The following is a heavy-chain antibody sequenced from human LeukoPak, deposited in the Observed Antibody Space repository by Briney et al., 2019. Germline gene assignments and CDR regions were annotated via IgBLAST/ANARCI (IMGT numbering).Heavy chain of an antibody. CDR3: ARARDDFWSGYFYYFDY. CDR1: GGSINTYY. J-gene: IGHJ4*02. V-gene: IGHV4-4*07. Sequence: SETLSLTCSVSGGSINTYYWSWIRQPAGKGLEWIGRIYTSGSTNYNPSLKSRVTMSVDTSKNQFSLKLSSVTAADTAVYYCARARDDFWSGYFYYFDYWGQGTLVTVSS. D-gene: IGHD3-3*01. CDR2: IYTSGST.